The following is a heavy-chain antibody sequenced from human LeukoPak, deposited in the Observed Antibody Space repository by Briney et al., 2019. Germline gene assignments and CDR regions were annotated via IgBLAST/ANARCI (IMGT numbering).Heavy chain of an antibody. CDR1: GGTFSSYT. V-gene: IGHV1-69*02. CDR3: ATEGIAAAVSDAFDI. Sequence: SVKVSCXASGGTFSSYTISWVRQAPGQGLEWMGRIIPILGIANYAQKFQGRVTITADKSTSTAYMELSSLRSEDTAVYYCATEGIAAAVSDAFDIWGQGTMVTVSS. D-gene: IGHD6-13*01. J-gene: IGHJ3*02. CDR2: IIPILGIA.